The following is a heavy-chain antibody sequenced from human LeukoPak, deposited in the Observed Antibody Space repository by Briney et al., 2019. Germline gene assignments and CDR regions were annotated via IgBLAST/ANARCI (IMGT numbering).Heavy chain of an antibody. Sequence: CGSLRLSCAGSGITLSKYGMSWVRQAPAKGREGVAGISDRGGRTNYADSVKGRFTISRDNPRNTLYLQMNSLSAEDTAVYFCAKRGVVIRVILVGFHKEAYYFDSWGQGALVTGSS. J-gene: IGHJ4*02. D-gene: IGHD3-22*01. V-gene: IGHV3-23*01. CDR2: ISDRGGRT. CDR3: AKRGVVIRVILVGFHKEAYYFDS. CDR1: GITLSKYG.